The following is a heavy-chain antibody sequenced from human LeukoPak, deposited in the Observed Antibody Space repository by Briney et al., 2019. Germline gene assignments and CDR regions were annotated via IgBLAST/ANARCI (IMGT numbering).Heavy chain of an antibody. CDR2: IYYSGST. Sequence: SETLSLTCTVSGGSISSYYWSWIRQPPGKGLEWIGSIYYSGSTYYNPSLKSRVTISVDTSKNQFSLKLSSVTAADTAVYYCARVELIAGGWFDPWGQGTLVTVSS. V-gene: IGHV4-59*12. CDR3: ARVELIAGGWFDP. D-gene: IGHD6-13*01. J-gene: IGHJ5*02. CDR1: GGSISSYY.